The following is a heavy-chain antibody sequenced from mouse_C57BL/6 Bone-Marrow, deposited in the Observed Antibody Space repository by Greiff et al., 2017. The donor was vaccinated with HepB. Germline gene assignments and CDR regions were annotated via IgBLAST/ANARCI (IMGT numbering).Heavy chain of an antibody. J-gene: IGHJ2*01. CDR2: IWWDDDK. CDR3: ARPFNWDVNYFDY. Sequence: QVTLKESGPGILQPSQTLSLTCSFSGFSLSTFGMGVGWIRQPSGKGLEWLAHIWWDDDKYYNPALKSRLTTSKDTSKNQVFLKIANVDTADTATYYCARPFNWDVNYFDYWGQGTTLTVSS. V-gene: IGHV8-8*01. D-gene: IGHD4-1*02. CDR1: GFSLSTFGMG.